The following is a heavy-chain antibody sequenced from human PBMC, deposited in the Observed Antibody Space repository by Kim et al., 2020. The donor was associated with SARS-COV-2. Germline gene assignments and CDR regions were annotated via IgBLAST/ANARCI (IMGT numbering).Heavy chain of an antibody. CDR2: IKPDGSLK. J-gene: IGHJ4*02. V-gene: IGHV3-7*01. CDR3: ARDDGFRSIDH. Sequence: GGSLRLSCAASGFAIGGYWMAWLRQFPGKGLEWVANIKPDGSLKFYVASVEGRFTVSRDNVKNSVYLQMDGLRPEDTAVYYCARDDGFRSIDHWGQGILVTVSS. D-gene: IGHD6-25*01. CDR1: GFAIGGYW.